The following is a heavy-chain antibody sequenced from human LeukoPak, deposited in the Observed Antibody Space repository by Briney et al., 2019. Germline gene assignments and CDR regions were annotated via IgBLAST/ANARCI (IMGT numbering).Heavy chain of an antibody. CDR1: GYTFTSYG. D-gene: IGHD6-19*01. CDR3: ARLGIAVAGSSADY. CDR2: ISAYNGNT. V-gene: IGHV1-18*01. J-gene: IGHJ4*02. Sequence: ASVKVSCKASGYTFTSYGISWVRQAPGQGLEWMGWISAYNGNTNYAQKLQGRVTKTTDTSTSTAYTELRRLRSDDTAVYYCARLGIAVAGSSADYWGQGTLVTVSS.